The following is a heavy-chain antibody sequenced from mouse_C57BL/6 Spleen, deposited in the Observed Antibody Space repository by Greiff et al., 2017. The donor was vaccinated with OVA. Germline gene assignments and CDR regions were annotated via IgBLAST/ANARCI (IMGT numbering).Heavy chain of an antibody. J-gene: IGHJ1*03. CDR2: ITHSGET. CDR1: GFPITSGYY. CDR3: AGDNDGYWYFDV. Sequence: VQGVESGPGLVKPSQSLFLTCSITGFPITSGYYWIWIRQSPGKPLEWMGYITHSGETFYNPSLQSPISITRETSKNQFFLQLNSVTTEDTAMYYCAGDNDGYWYFDVWGTGTTVTVSS. V-gene: IGHV12-3*01. D-gene: IGHD2-3*01.